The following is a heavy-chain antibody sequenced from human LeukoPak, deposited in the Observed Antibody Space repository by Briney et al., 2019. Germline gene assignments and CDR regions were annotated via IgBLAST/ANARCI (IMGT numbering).Heavy chain of an antibody. V-gene: IGHV3-66*01. CDR1: GFTVNSNY. J-gene: IGHJ5*02. CDR2: IYSGGST. D-gene: IGHD1-1*01. CDR3: ARIYLKLASAS. Sequence: PGGSLRLSCAASGFTVNSNYMSWVRQAPGKGLEWVSVIYSGGSTYYADSVKGRFTISRDNSKNTLYLQMNSLRAEDTAVYYCARIYLKLASASWGQGTLVTVSS.